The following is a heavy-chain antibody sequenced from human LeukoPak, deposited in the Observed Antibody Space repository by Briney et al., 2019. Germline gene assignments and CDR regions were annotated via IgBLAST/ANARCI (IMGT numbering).Heavy chain of an antibody. D-gene: IGHD5-12*01. J-gene: IGHJ3*02. V-gene: IGHV3-7*05. CDR3: ARGMSGYSGYGHDAFDI. Sequence: GGSLRLSCAASGFTFSSYWMSWVRQAPGTGVKWLANIKQDGTVKYYVDSVKGRFTISRDNAKNSLYLQMNSLRAEDTAVYYCARGMSGYSGYGHDAFDIWGQGTMVTVSS. CDR2: IKQDGTVK. CDR1: GFTFSSYW.